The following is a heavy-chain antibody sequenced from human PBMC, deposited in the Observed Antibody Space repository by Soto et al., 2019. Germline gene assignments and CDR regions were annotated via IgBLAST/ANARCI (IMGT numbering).Heavy chain of an antibody. D-gene: IGHD3-16*01. CDR2: IKSIRDGGTT. J-gene: IGHJ4*01. CDR1: GFTISDAW. CDR3: STDPHFSLVFVRHAY. Sequence: EVQLVESGGGLVKPGGSLRLSCAASGFTISDAWINWVRKAPGMGLGWVGRIKSIRDGGTTDFAAPVKARVAISRDESKNMVYLQINSLNTEDTAVYYWSTDPHFSLVFVRHAYWGHGTLGTVSS. V-gene: IGHV3-15*07.